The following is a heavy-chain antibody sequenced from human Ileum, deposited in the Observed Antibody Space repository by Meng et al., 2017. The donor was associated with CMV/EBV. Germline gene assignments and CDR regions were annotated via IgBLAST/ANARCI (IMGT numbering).Heavy chain of an antibody. V-gene: IGHV4-61*01. CDR2: MYYSGST. Sequence: GSLRLSCTVSGGSVNSGRYFWSWIRQPPGKGLEWIGYMYYSGSTNYSPSLKSRVTISVDTSKNQFSLKLSSVTAADTAVYYCARGEYDDFLSGYQLKFYGMDVWGPGTTVTVAS. J-gene: IGHJ6*01. CDR3: ARGEYDDFLSGYQLKFYGMDV. CDR1: GGSVNSGRYF. D-gene: IGHD3-3*01.